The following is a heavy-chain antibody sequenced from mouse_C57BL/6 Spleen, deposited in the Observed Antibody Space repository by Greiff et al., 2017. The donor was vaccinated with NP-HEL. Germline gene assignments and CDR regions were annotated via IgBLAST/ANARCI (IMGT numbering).Heavy chain of an antibody. CDR3: ARGLLYYYGSNPFDY. V-gene: IGHV1-82*01. D-gene: IGHD1-1*01. J-gene: IGHJ2*01. CDR1: GYAFSSSW. Sequence: VQLQESGPELVKPGASVKISCKASGYAFSSSWMNWVKQRPGKGLEWIGRIYPGDGDTNYNGKFKGKATLTADKSSSTAYMQLSSLTSEDSAVYFCARGLLYYYGSNPFDYWGQGTTLTVSS. CDR2: IYPGDGDT.